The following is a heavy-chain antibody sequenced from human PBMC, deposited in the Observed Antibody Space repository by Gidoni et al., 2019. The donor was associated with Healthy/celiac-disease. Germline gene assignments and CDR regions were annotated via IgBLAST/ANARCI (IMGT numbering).Heavy chain of an antibody. Sequence: QVQLVQSGAEVKKPGASVKVSCKASGYTFTSYAMHWVRQAPGQRLEWMGWINAGNGNTKYSQKFQGRVTITRDTSASTAYMELSSLRSEDTAVYYCARVGHIYSNHAWFDPWGQGTLVTVSS. V-gene: IGHV1-3*01. CDR3: ARVGHIYSNHAWFDP. CDR2: INAGNGNT. D-gene: IGHD4-4*01. J-gene: IGHJ5*02. CDR1: GYTFTSYA.